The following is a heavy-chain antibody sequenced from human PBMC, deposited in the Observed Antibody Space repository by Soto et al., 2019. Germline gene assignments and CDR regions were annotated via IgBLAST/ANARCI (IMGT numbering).Heavy chain of an antibody. CDR1: GFTFSSSD. Sequence: EVLLVESGGGLVQPGGSLRLSCAASGFTFSSSDMHWVRQATGKGLEWVSGIGGAGDTYYPDSVKGRFTISRENAKNFLYLQMNSLRAGDTAVYYCVPGRPTHWYSWGQGTLVTV. CDR2: IGGAGDT. V-gene: IGHV3-13*01. CDR3: VPGRPTHWYS. J-gene: IGHJ5*02. D-gene: IGHD1-20*01.